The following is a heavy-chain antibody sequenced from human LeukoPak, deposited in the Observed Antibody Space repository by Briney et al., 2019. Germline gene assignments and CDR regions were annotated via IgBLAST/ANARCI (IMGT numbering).Heavy chain of an antibody. D-gene: IGHD6-13*01. CDR1: GFTFSSYW. CDR3: ARSGIGATEIDY. J-gene: IGHJ4*02. Sequence: GGSLRLSCAASGFTFSSYWMHWVRQAPGKGLVWISRINSDGSSTSYADSVKGRFTISRDNAKNSLYLQMNSLRAEDTAVYYCARSGIGATEIDYWGQGTLVTVSS. CDR2: INSDGSST. V-gene: IGHV3-74*01.